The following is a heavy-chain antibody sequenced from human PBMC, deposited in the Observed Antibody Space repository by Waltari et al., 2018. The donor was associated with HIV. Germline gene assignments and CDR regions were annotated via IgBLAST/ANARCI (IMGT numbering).Heavy chain of an antibody. CDR3: ARGTYRNGGGLPLDF. D-gene: IGHD2-15*01. Sequence: VQLQQWGAGLLKPSETLSRTCAVYGASFNDYYWSWIRQTPGKGLEWIGEINHSGTTNYNPSLKSRVAMSLDTSKNQFSLNLTSVTAADTAMYYCARGTYRNGGGLPLDFWDQGTLVTVSS. CDR1: GASFNDYY. J-gene: IGHJ4*02. CDR2: INHSGTT. V-gene: IGHV4-34*02.